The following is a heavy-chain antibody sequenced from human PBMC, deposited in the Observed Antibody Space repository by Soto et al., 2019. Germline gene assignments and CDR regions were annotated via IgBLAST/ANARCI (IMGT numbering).Heavy chain of an antibody. Sequence: QVQLVESGGGVVQPGRSLRLSCAASGFTFSSYAMHWVRQAPGKGLEWVAVISYDGSNKYYADSVKGRFTISRDNSKNTLYLQMNSLRAEETAVYYCAREEGYCISTSCHNYYYYYGMDVWGQGTTVTVSS. D-gene: IGHD2-2*01. J-gene: IGHJ6*02. CDR3: AREEGYCISTSCHNYYYYYGMDV. CDR1: GFTFSSYA. V-gene: IGHV3-30-3*01. CDR2: ISYDGSNK.